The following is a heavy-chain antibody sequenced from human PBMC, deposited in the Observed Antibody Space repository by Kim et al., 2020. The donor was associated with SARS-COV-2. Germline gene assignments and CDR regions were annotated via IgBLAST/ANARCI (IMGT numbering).Heavy chain of an antibody. D-gene: IGHD5-18*01. V-gene: IGHV3-21*01. J-gene: IGHJ4*02. Sequence: ADSGKGLFTISRDNAKNALYLQMNSLRAEDTAVYYCASIVQLWLGVDYWGQGTLVTVSS. CDR3: ASIVQLWLGVDY.